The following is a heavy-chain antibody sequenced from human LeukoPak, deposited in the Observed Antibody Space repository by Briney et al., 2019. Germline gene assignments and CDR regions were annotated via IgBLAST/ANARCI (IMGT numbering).Heavy chain of an antibody. CDR3: ARVTEDYYDSSGYDY. J-gene: IGHJ4*02. V-gene: IGHV1-2*02. Sequence: GASVKVSCKASGYTFTSYDINWVRQAPGQGLEWMGWINPNSGGTNYAQKFQGRVTMTRDTSISTAYMELSRLRSDDTAVYYCARVTEDYYDSSGYDYWGQGTLVTVSS. D-gene: IGHD3-22*01. CDR2: INPNSGGT. CDR1: GYTFTSYD.